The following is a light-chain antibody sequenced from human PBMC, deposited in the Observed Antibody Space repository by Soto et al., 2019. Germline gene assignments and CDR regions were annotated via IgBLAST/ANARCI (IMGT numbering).Light chain of an antibody. Sequence: PGERAPLSCMAIQSVSSSYLAWYQQKPGQAPRLLIYGASSRATGIPDRFSGSGSGTDFTLTISRLEPEDFAVYYCQQYGSSPPWTFGQGTKVDIK. CDR2: GAS. CDR1: QSVSSSY. V-gene: IGKV3-20*01. CDR3: QQYGSSPPWT. J-gene: IGKJ1*01.